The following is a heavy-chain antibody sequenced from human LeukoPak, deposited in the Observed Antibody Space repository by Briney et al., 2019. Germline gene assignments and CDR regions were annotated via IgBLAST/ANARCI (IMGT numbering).Heavy chain of an antibody. V-gene: IGHV3-23*01. CDR1: GFTFNNYA. CDR2: IGSCGIST. D-gene: IGHD2-15*01. Sequence: GGSLRLSCAASGFTFNNYAMSWVRQAPGKGLEWVSLIGSCGISTYHADSVKGLFTISRDNSKNALYLQMNSLRAEDTAVYYCAKGVVGAASAAAAGYFEYWGQGALVTVSS. J-gene: IGHJ4*02. CDR3: AKGVVGAASAAAAGYFEY.